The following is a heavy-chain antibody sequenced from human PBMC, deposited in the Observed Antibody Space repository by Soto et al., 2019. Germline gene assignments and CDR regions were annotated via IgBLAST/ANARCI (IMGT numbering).Heavy chain of an antibody. CDR1: GFVFSDYG. D-gene: IGHD2-8*01. V-gene: IGHV3-30*18. Sequence: QVQLVESGGGVVQPGGSLRLSCAASGFVFSDYGIQWVRQAPGKGLEWVAVISHDGSAKVYADSVKGRFSISRDNSKNTLYLQLDSLRTEDTAMYYCAKEYNAVRSHWFFDLWGRGTLVTVSS. J-gene: IGHJ2*01. CDR2: ISHDGSAK. CDR3: AKEYNAVRSHWFFDL.